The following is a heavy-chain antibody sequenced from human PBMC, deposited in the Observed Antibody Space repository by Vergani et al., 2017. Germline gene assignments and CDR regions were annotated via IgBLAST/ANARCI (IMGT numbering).Heavy chain of an antibody. CDR1: GFTFSSYA. D-gene: IGHD3-10*01. J-gene: IGHJ5*02. V-gene: IGHV3-30*01. CDR2: ISHDGSNK. Sequence: QVQLVESGGGVVQPGRSLRLSCAASGFTFSSYAMHWVRQAPGKGLEWVAVISHDGSNKYYADSVKGRFTISRDNSKNTLYLQMNSLRAEDTAVYYCARELWFGRAEFDPWGQGTLVTVSS. CDR3: ARELWFGRAEFDP.